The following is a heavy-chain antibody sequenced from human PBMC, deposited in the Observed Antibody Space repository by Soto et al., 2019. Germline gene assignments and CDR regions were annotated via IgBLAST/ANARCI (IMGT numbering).Heavy chain of an antibody. CDR1: GGSFSGYY. Sequence: SETLSLTCAVYGGSFSGYYWSWIRQPPGKGLEWIGEINHSGSTTYNPSLKSRVTISVDTSKNQFSLKLSSVTAADTAVYYCARDGSGSYYPFDYWGQGTLVTVSS. CDR3: ARDGSGSYYPFDY. J-gene: IGHJ4*02. D-gene: IGHD3-10*01. V-gene: IGHV4-34*01. CDR2: INHSGST.